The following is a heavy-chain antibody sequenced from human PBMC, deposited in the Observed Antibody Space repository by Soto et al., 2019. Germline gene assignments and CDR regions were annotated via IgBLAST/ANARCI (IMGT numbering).Heavy chain of an antibody. J-gene: IGHJ6*02. D-gene: IGHD3-3*01. CDR2: ISYDGSNK. V-gene: IGHV3-30*18. Sequence: GGSLRLSCAASGFTFSSYGMHWVRQAPGKGLEWVAVISYDGSNKYYADSVKGRFTISRDNFKNTLYLQMNSLRAEDTAVYYCAKDSYDFWSGYYFYYYYGMDVWGQGTTVTVSS. CDR3: AKDSYDFWSGYYFYYYYGMDV. CDR1: GFTFSSYG.